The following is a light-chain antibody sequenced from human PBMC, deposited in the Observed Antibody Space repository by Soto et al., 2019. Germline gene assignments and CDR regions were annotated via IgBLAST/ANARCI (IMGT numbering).Light chain of an antibody. CDR1: QSVSSNY. Sequence: ENVLTQSPGTLSLSPGERATLSCRASQSVSSNYLAWFQQMPGQAPRLLIYDASRRATGIPDRFSGSGSGTDFTLTINGLEPEDFAVYFCQQYGSSPLTFGPGTKVYI. J-gene: IGKJ3*01. V-gene: IGKV3-20*01. CDR2: DAS. CDR3: QQYGSSPLT.